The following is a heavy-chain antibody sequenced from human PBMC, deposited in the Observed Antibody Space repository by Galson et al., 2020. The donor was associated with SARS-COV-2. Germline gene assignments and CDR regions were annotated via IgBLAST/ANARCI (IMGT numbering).Heavy chain of an antibody. CDR2: NYYSGST. V-gene: IGHV4-59*08. J-gene: IGHJ2*01. CDR1: GGSISSYY. Sequence: SETLSLTCTVSGGSISSYYWSWIRQPPGKGLEWIGYNYYSGSTNYNPSLKSRVTISVDTSKNQFSLKLSSVTAADTAVYYCARQRSYWYFDLWGRGTLVTVSS. CDR3: ARQRSYWYFDL.